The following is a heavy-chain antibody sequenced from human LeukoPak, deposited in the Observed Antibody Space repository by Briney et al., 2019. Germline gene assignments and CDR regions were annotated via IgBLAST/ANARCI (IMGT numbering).Heavy chain of an antibody. CDR3: ARQSRQLWHAFDI. V-gene: IGHV4-59*08. Sequence: SETPSLTCTVSGGSISSYYWSWIRQPPGKGLEWIGYIYYSGSTNYNPSLKSRVTISVDTSKNQFSLKLSSVTAADTAVYYCARQSRQLWHAFDIWGQGTMVTVSS. J-gene: IGHJ3*02. CDR1: GGSISSYY. CDR2: IYYSGST. D-gene: IGHD5-18*01.